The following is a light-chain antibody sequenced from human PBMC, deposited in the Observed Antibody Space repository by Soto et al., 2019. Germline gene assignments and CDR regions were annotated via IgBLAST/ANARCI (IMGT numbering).Light chain of an antibody. CDR3: RSSSISTAYL. J-gene: IGLJ1*01. Sequence: QSALTQPASGSGSPGQAITISCTGTSSDVGGYYYFSWYQLHPCKAPKLTVFEFNSRSSGVSYRFSGSNSGTTAYLTISGLQPDPDSVYSRRSSSISTAYLFGTRTTVTV. V-gene: IGLV2-14*01. CDR2: EFN. CDR1: SSDVGGYYY.